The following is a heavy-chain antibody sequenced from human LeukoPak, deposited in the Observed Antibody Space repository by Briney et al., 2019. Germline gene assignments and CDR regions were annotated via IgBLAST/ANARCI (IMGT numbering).Heavy chain of an antibody. Sequence: GGSLTLSCAASGFTVSTNYMNWVRRAPGKGLEWVSILYSGSDTYYADSVKGRFTISRDNSKNMLFLHMTSLRADDTAVYYCARVGDHFHWYLDLWGRGTLVSVSS. CDR1: GFTVSTNY. CDR3: ARVGDHFHWYLDL. V-gene: IGHV3-53*01. J-gene: IGHJ2*01. D-gene: IGHD3-3*02. CDR2: LYSGSDT.